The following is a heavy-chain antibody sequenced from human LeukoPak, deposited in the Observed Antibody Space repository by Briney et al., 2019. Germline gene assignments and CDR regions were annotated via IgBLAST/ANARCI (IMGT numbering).Heavy chain of an antibody. J-gene: IGHJ4*02. D-gene: IGHD2-2*01. V-gene: IGHV3-30*04. CDR1: GFTFSSYA. Sequence: GGSLRLSCAASGFTFSSYAMHWVRQAPGRGLEWVAVISYDGSNKYYADSVKGRFTISRDNSKNTLYLQMNSLRAEDTAVYYCAREGPAVRRAYFDYWGQGTLVTVSS. CDR2: ISYDGSNK. CDR3: AREGPAVRRAYFDY.